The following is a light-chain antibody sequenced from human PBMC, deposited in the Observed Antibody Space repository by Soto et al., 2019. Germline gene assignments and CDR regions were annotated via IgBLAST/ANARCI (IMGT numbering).Light chain of an antibody. CDR2: QDT. V-gene: IGLV3-1*01. CDR1: ELGDKY. J-gene: IGLJ2*01. Sequence: SYELTQPPSVSVSPGQTASITCSGDELGDKYACWFQQKPGQSPVLLIYQDTKRPSGIPERFSGSSSGSTATLTISGTQAVDEADYYCQAWDSSIATFGGGTKLT. CDR3: QAWDSSIAT.